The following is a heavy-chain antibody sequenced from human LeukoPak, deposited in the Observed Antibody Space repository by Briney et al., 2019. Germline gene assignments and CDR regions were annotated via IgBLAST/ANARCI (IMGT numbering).Heavy chain of an antibody. CDR1: GFTFSSYG. J-gene: IGHJ4*02. V-gene: IGHV3-21*01. CDR2: ISSGSSYI. Sequence: PGRSLRLSCAASGFTFSSYGMPWVRQAPGKGLEWVSSISSGSSYIYYADSVKGRFTISRDNAKNSLYLQMNSLRAEDTAVYYCARVLVQPVLDDYWGQGTLVTVSS. D-gene: IGHD2-2*01. CDR3: ARVLVQPVLDDY.